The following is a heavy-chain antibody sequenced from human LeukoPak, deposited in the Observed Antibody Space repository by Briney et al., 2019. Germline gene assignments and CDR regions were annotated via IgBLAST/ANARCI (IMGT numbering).Heavy chain of an antibody. CDR2: IYYSGST. CDR3: ARGGYYYGSGSKGNWFDP. J-gene: IGHJ5*02. Sequence: SETLSLTCTVSGGSISSDYWSWIRQPPGKGLEWIGYIYYSGSTNYNPSLKSRVTISVDTSKNQFSLKLSSVTAADTAVYYCARGGYYYGSGSKGNWFDPWGQGTLVTVSS. V-gene: IGHV4-59*08. D-gene: IGHD3-10*01. CDR1: GGSISSDY.